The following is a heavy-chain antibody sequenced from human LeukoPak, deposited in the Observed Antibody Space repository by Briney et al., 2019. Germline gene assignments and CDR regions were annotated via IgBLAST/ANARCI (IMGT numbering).Heavy chain of an antibody. Sequence: SETLCLTCTVSGGSISSYYWSWIRQPPGKGLEWIGYIYYSGSTNYNPSLKSRVTISVDTSKNQFSLKLSSVTAADTAVYYCARLQYGSGSYYFDYWGQGTLVTVSS. V-gene: IGHV4-59*01. CDR3: ARLQYGSGSYYFDY. D-gene: IGHD3-10*01. J-gene: IGHJ4*02. CDR1: GGSISSYY. CDR2: IYYSGST.